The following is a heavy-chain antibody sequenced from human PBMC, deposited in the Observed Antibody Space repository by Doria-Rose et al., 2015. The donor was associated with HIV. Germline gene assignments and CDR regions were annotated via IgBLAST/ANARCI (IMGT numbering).Heavy chain of an antibody. Sequence: QLVESGPGLVKPSETLPLTCTVSGDSIHNFYWTRVRQAAGKGLEWIGRIYSTGSTNYNPSLQSRVTISIDTSRSQFSLSLRSVTAADTAFYFCARDRGDYWGQGALVTVTS. V-gene: IGHV4-4*07. CDR1: GDSIHNFY. CDR3: ARDRGDY. CDR2: IYSTGST. J-gene: IGHJ4*02.